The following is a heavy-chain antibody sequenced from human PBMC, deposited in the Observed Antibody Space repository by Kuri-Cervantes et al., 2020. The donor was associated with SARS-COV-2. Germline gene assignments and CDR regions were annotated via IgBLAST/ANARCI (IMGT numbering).Heavy chain of an antibody. V-gene: IGHV3-23*01. CDR3: TRESYRWNVGFDF. CDR1: GFTFSSYA. CDR2: ISGSGGST. J-gene: IGHJ4*02. Sequence: GGSLRLSCAASGFTFSSYAMSWVRQAPGKGLEWVSAISGSGGSTYYADSVKGRFTISRDNSNNILYLQMNNLRPEDTAVYYCTRESYRWNVGFDFWGQGTLVTV. D-gene: IGHD1-1*01.